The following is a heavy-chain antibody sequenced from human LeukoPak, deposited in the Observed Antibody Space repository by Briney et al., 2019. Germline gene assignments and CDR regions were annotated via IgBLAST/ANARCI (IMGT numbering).Heavy chain of an antibody. CDR2: IYYSGST. V-gene: IGHV4-59*01. J-gene: IGHJ6*03. CDR1: GGSISSYY. D-gene: IGHD2-21*01. CDR3: ARAIATKPYYYYYYMDV. Sequence: SETLSLTCTVSGGSISSYYWSWLRQPPGKGLEWIGYIYYSGSTNYNPSLKSRVTISVDTSKNQFSLKLSSVTAADTAVYYCARAIATKPYYYYYYMDVWGKGTTVTVSS.